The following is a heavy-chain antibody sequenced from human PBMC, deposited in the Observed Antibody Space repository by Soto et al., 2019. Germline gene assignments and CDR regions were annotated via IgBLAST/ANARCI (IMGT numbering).Heavy chain of an antibody. V-gene: IGHV1-18*01. CDR3: AREVDRYYGSGSYLRYYYGMDV. CDR2: ISAYNGNT. Sequence: ASVKVSCKASGYTFTSYGISWVRQAPGQGLEWMGWISAYNGNTNYAQKLQGRVTMTTDTSTSTAYMELRSLRSDDTAVYYCAREVDRYYGSGSYLRYYYGMDVWGQGTTVTV. J-gene: IGHJ6*02. CDR1: GYTFTSYG. D-gene: IGHD3-10*01.